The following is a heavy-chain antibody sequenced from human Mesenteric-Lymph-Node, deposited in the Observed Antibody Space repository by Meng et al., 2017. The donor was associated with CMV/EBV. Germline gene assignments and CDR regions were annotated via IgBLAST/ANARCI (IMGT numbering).Heavy chain of an antibody. Sequence: GESLKISCAASGFTFSSYAMHWVRQAPGKGLEWVAVISYDGSNKYYADSVKGRFTISRDNSKNTLYLQMNSLRAEDTAVYYCARASTDFWSGYDWGQGTLVTVSS. J-gene: IGHJ4*02. CDR3: ARASTDFWSGYD. D-gene: IGHD3-3*01. CDR1: GFTFSSYA. V-gene: IGHV3-30-3*01. CDR2: ISYDGSNK.